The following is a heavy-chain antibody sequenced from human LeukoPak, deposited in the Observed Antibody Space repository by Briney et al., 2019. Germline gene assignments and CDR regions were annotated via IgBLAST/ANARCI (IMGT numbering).Heavy chain of an antibody. V-gene: IGHV4-38-2*01. CDR3: AAGYCSGSSCYSVVHDAFDI. Sequence: PSETLSLTCAVSDYSTSSGYYWGWIRQPPGKGLEWIGSIYHSGSTYYNPSLKSRVTISVDTSKNQFSLKLSSVTAADTAVYYCAAGYCSGSSCYSVVHDAFDIWGQGTMVTVSS. D-gene: IGHD2-15*01. J-gene: IGHJ3*02. CDR1: DYSTSSGYY. CDR2: IYHSGST.